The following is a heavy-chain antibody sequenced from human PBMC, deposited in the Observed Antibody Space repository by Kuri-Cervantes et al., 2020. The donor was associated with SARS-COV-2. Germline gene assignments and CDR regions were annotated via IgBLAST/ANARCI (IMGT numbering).Heavy chain of an antibody. J-gene: IGHJ4*02. CDR2: IWYDGSNK. CDR1: GFSFSTYG. CDR3: ARDQGADTDMVGFDY. D-gene: IGHD5-18*01. V-gene: IGHV3-33*01. Sequence: GGSLRLLCAASGFSFSTYGIHCVRQAPGKGLQWVAVIWYDGSNKYYADSVKGRFTISREDSRNTVYLEMNSLRVDDTAGYYRARDQGADTDMVGFDYWGQGTPATVSS.